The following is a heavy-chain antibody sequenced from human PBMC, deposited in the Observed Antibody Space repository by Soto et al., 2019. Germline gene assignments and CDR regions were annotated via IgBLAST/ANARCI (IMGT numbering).Heavy chain of an antibody. Sequence: GGSLRLSCAASGFTFSSYGMHWVRQAPGKGLEWVAVISYDGSNKYYADSVKGRFTISRDNSKNTLYLQMNSLRAEDTAVYYCAKDRYGDKRRYYYYGMDVWGQGTTVTVSS. CDR3: AKDRYGDKRRYYYYGMDV. J-gene: IGHJ6*02. CDR1: GFTFSSYG. D-gene: IGHD4-17*01. CDR2: ISYDGSNK. V-gene: IGHV3-30*18.